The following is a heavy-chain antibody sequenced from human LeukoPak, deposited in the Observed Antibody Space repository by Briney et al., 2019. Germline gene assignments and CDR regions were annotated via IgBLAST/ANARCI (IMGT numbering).Heavy chain of an antibody. CDR3: VKSAGKDGYRDVLDI. Sequence: GGSLRLSCAASGFSNSALNWVRQAPGQGLEWISTISNTGVATYYADSVKGRFTISRGTFRNTLLLQMNSLRADDTAVYYCVKSAGKDGYRDVLDIWGQGTVVTVSS. CDR2: ISNTGVAT. CDR1: GFSNSA. V-gene: IGHV3-23*05. J-gene: IGHJ3*02. D-gene: IGHD5-24*01.